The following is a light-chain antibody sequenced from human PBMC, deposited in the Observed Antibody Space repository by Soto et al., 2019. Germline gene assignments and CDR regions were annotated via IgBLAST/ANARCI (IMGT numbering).Light chain of an antibody. Sequence: DIQMTQYPSTLSASIRDTFTLTCRASESIRTWLAWYQQKPGKAPKLLIYAASNLQSGVPSRFSGSGSGTDFTLTISSLQPEDFATYYCQQTYSTPLTFGGGTKVDIK. CDR3: QQTYSTPLT. J-gene: IGKJ4*01. CDR1: ESIRTW. V-gene: IGKV1-39*01. CDR2: AAS.